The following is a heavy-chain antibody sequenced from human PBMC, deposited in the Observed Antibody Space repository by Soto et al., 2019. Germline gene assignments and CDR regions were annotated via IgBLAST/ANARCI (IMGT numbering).Heavy chain of an antibody. J-gene: IGHJ4*02. CDR1: GYTFTSYD. Sequence: QVQLVQSGAEVKKPGASVKVSCKASGYTFTSYDINWVRQATGQGLEWMGWMNPNSGNTGYAQKFQGRVTMTRNTSISTAYMELSSLRSEDTGVYYCAMGGYAFWSATFDYWGQGTLVTVSS. V-gene: IGHV1-8*01. CDR3: AMGGYAFWSATFDY. CDR2: MNPNSGNT. D-gene: IGHD3-3*01.